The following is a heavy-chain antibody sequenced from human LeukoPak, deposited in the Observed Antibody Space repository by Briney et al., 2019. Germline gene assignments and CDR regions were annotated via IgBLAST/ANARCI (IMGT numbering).Heavy chain of an antibody. D-gene: IGHD1-26*01. Sequence: GGSLRLSCVASGFTFSNYGMHSVRDAPGKGLERVAVISDDGSNNYYPDSAKGRFTISRDNSKSTLNLQMDSLRIEDTAVYYCAKVGFTGSYTYAFDMWGQGTMVTVSS. CDR2: ISDDGSNN. J-gene: IGHJ3*02. CDR1: GFTFSNYG. CDR3: AKVGFTGSYTYAFDM. V-gene: IGHV3-30*18.